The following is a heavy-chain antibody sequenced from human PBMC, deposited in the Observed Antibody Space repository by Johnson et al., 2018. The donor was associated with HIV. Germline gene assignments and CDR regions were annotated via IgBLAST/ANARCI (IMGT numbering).Heavy chain of an antibody. J-gene: IGHJ3*02. Sequence: VQLVESGGGLVQPGGSLRLSCAASEFTFNNYWMHWVRQAPGRGLEWVSSISRSGGSTYYADSVKGRFTVSRDNSNNTLFLKMNSLRAEDTALYYCAKDNRNNWASLGDAFDIWGQGTMVTVSS. CDR1: EFTFNNYW. D-gene: IGHD1-1*01. CDR3: AKDNRNNWASLGDAFDI. CDR2: ISRSGGST. V-gene: IGHV3-23*04.